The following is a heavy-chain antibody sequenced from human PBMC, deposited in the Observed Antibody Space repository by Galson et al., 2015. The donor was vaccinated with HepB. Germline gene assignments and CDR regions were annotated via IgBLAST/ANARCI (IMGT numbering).Heavy chain of an antibody. D-gene: IGHD4-17*01. CDR1: GVSIHPYY. J-gene: IGHJ4*02. CDR2: VYNNGNT. CDR3: ARGGEYADPFAY. Sequence: ETLSLTCTVSGVSIHPYYWSCLRQPPRKGLGGIGYVYNNGNTNYNPSLRSRVSISMDTAKNQFSLNLNSVTAADTAVYYCARGGEYADPFAYWGLGTLVIVSS. V-gene: IGHV4-59*01.